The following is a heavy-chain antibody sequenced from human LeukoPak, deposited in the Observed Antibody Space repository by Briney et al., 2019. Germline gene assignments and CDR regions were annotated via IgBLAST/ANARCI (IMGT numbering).Heavy chain of an antibody. Sequence: SETLSLTCTVSGGSISSYYWSWIRQPPGKGLEWIGYIYYSGSTNYNPSLKSRVTISVDTSKNQFSLKPSSVTAADTAVYYCARDGGSSGWRKGIFDYWGQGTLVTVSS. D-gene: IGHD6-19*01. CDR2: IYYSGST. CDR3: ARDGGSSGWRKGIFDY. CDR1: GGSISSYY. V-gene: IGHV4-59*01. J-gene: IGHJ4*02.